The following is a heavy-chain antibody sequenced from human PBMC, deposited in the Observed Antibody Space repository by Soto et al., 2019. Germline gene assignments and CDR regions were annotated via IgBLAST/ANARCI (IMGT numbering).Heavy chain of an antibody. J-gene: IGHJ4*02. CDR2: IIPIFGTA. CDR1: GYSFTSYH. CDR3: ARDGLVAGTNSFDY. V-gene: IGHV1-69*13. Sequence: SVKVSCKASGYSFTSYHMHWVRRAPGQGLEWMGGIIPIFGTANYAQKFQGRVTITADESTSTAYMELSSLRSEDTAVYYCARDGLVAGTNSFDYWGQGTLVTVSS. D-gene: IGHD6-13*01.